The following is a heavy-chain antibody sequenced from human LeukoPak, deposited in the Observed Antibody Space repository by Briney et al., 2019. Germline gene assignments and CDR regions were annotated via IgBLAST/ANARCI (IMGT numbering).Heavy chain of an antibody. CDR1: GGSFSGYY. CDR3: ARNGVYVWGSYRYTLTRFDY. CDR2: INHSGST. Sequence: SETLSLTCAVYGGSFSGYYWSWIRQPPGKGLGWIGEINHSGSTNYNPSLKSRVTISVDTSKNQFSLKLSSVTAADTAVYYCARNGVYVWGSYRYTLTRFDYWGQGTLVTVSS. V-gene: IGHV4-34*01. D-gene: IGHD3-16*02. J-gene: IGHJ4*02.